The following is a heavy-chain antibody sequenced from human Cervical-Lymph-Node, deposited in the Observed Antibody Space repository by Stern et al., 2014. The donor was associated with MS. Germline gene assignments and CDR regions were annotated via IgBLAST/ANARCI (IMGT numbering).Heavy chain of an antibody. J-gene: IGHJ4*02. CDR2: LWYDGSNP. CDR3: ASAYSSSHYYFDY. V-gene: IGHV3-33*01. Sequence: VQLVESGGGVVQPGRSLRLSCAASGFSFSRYAMHWVRQAPGKGLEWVALLWYDGSNPYYADSVTGRFTISRDNFKNTLYLQMNSLRADDTAVYYCASAYSSSHYYFDYWGQGTLVTVSS. CDR1: GFSFSRYA. D-gene: IGHD6-13*01.